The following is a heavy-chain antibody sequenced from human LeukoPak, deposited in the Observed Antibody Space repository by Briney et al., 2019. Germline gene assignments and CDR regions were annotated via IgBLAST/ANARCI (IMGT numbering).Heavy chain of an antibody. V-gene: IGHV4-38-2*02. CDR1: GYSISSDYY. CDR2: IYQTGST. CDR3: ARDLSITMIRADTFDY. J-gene: IGHJ4*02. D-gene: IGHD3-10*01. Sequence: SETLSLTCTVSGYSISSDYYWGWMRQPPGKGLEWIGNIYQTGSTYSIPSLTSRVTISIDTSRNQFSLKLSSVTAADTAVYYCARDLSITMIRADTFDYWGQGALVTVSS.